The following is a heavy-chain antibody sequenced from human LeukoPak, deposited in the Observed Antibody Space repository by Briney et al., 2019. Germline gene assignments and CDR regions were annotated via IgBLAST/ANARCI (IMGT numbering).Heavy chain of an antibody. CDR2: IIPIFGTA. CDR3: ARDIVVVPAVGLNYYYYGMDV. V-gene: IGHV1-69*13. CDR1: GGTFSSYA. D-gene: IGHD2-2*01. J-gene: IGHJ6*04. Sequence: SVKVSCKASGGTFSSYAISWVRQAPGQGLEWMGGIIPIFGTANYAQKFQGRVTITADESTSTAYMELSSLRSEDTAVCYCARDIVVVPAVGLNYYYYGMDVWGKGTTVTVSS.